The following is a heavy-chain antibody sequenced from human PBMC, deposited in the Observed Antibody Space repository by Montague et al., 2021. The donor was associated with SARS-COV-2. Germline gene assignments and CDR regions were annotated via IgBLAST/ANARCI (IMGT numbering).Heavy chain of an antibody. V-gene: IGHV4-59*11. D-gene: IGHD2-2*01. CDR3: VRDLYCRSTACIGNAFDV. CDR2: VFSGGNS. Sequence: SETLSLTCTVSGAFITSHYWSWIRQPPGPGLEWIGNVFSGGNSKYKPSLTSRVTLSVDTSKNQFSLKLTSVTTADTALYYCVRDLYCRSTACIGNAFDVWGQGTMVSVFS. CDR1: GAFITSHY. J-gene: IGHJ3*01.